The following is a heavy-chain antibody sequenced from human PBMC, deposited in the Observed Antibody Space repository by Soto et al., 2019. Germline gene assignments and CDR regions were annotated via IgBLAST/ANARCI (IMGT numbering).Heavy chain of an antibody. CDR3: AKDLNSGYDYGY. CDR1: GFTFSSYA. D-gene: IGHD5-12*01. Sequence: GWSLRLSCAASGFTFSSYAMSLVRQAPGKGLEWVSAISGSGGSTYYADSVKGRFTISRDNSKNTLYLQMNSLRAEDTAVYYCAKDLNSGYDYGYWGKGTLVTVS. CDR2: ISGSGGST. J-gene: IGHJ4*02. V-gene: IGHV3-23*01.